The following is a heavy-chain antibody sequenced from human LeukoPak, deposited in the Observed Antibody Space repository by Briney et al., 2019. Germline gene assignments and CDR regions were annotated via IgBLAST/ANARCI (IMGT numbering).Heavy chain of an antibody. D-gene: IGHD2-2*02. Sequence: SETLSLTCTVSGGSISSDCWSWIRQPPGKGLEWIGYISYSGRTYYNHSLRSRVTISVDTSKNHFSLKLSSVTAADTAVYYCARGLYRYGRSTFDYWGQGTLVTVSS. CDR1: GGSISSDC. CDR3: ARGLYRYGRSTFDY. V-gene: IGHV4-59*08. CDR2: ISYSGRT. J-gene: IGHJ4*02.